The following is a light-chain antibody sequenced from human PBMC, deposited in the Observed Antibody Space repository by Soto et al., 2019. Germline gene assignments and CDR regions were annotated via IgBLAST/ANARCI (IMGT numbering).Light chain of an antibody. CDR2: AAS. J-gene: IGKJ3*01. Sequence: DIHLTQSPSSLSASVGDRVTITCRASQGISNFLAWYQQKSGEVPKLLIYAASTLQSGVPSRFSCSGSGTDFSLTISSLQPEDFATYYCQKYNSPPHTFGLGTRVEIK. V-gene: IGKV1-27*01. CDR3: QKYNSPPHT. CDR1: QGISNF.